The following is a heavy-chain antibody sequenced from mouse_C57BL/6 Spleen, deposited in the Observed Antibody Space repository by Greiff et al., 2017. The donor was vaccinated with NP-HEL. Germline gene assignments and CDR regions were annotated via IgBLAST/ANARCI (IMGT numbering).Heavy chain of an antibody. J-gene: IGHJ1*03. V-gene: IGHV1-55*01. CDR1: GYTFTSYW. Sequence: VQLQQPGAELVKPGASVKMSCKASGYTFTSYWITWVKQRPGQGLEWLGDIYPGSGSTNYNEKFKSKATLTVDTSSSTAYMQLSSLTSEDSAVYYCARDYGSSYQYFDVWGTGTTVTVSS. D-gene: IGHD1-1*01. CDR2: IYPGSGST. CDR3: ARDYGSSYQYFDV.